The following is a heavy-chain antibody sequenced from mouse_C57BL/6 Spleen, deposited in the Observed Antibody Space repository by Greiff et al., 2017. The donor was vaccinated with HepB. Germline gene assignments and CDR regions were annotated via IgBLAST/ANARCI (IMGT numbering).Heavy chain of an antibody. CDR1: GFTFSDYG. J-gene: IGHJ2*01. CDR2: ISSGSSTI. CDR3: ARENVITTVVATDYFDY. D-gene: IGHD1-1*01. V-gene: IGHV5-17*01. Sequence: EVKLVESGGGLVKPGGSLKLSCAASGFTFSDYGMHWVRQAPEKGLEWVAYISSGSSTIYYADTVKGRVTIARDNAKNTPSLQMTSLRSEDTAMDYCARENVITTVVATDYFDYWGQGTTLTVSS.